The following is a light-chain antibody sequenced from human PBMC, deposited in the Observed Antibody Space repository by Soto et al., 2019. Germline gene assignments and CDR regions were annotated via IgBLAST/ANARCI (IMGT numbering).Light chain of an antibody. Sequence: QAVVTQPPSVSGAPGQRVTISCTGSSSNIGAGYDVHWYQQLPGTAPKLLIYGNSNRPSGVPDRFSGSKSGTSASLAITGLQAEDEADYYCQSYDSSLSGGVFGGGTKRPS. CDR3: QSYDSSLSGGV. CDR1: SSNIGAGYD. V-gene: IGLV1-40*01. J-gene: IGLJ2*01. CDR2: GNS.